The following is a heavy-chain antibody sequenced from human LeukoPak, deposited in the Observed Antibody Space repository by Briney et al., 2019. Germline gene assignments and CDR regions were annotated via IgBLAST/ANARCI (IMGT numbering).Heavy chain of an antibody. D-gene: IGHD2-2*01. CDR3: ASAPRYQLLLEAFDI. V-gene: IGHV1-69*13. CDR1: GGTLSSYA. Sequence: ASVKVSCKASGGTLSSYAISWVRQAPGQGLEWMGGIIPIFGTANYAQKFQGRVTITADESTSTAYMELSSLRSEDTAVYYCASAPRYQLLLEAFDIWGQGTMVTVSS. CDR2: IIPIFGTA. J-gene: IGHJ3*02.